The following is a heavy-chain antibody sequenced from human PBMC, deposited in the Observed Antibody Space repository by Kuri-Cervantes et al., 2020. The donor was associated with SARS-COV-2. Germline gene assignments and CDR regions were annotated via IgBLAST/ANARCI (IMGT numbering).Heavy chain of an antibody. D-gene: IGHD3-22*01. J-gene: IGHJ4*02. CDR3: ARGPYYDSSGYHLNADY. Sequence: ASVKVSCKASGYNFTTYYIHCVRQATGQGLEWMGWMNPNSGNTGYAQKFQGRLTMTRDTSITTAYMELSSLTSEDTAVYYCARGPYYDSSGYHLNADYWGQGTLVTVSS. V-gene: IGHV1-8*02. CDR2: MNPNSGNT. CDR1: GYNFTTYY.